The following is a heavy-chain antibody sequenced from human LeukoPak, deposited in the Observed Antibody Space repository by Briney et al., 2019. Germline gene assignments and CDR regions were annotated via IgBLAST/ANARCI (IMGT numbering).Heavy chain of an antibody. V-gene: IGHV4-30-2*01. D-gene: IGHD6-13*01. Sequence: SETLSLTCTVSGGSISSGGYYWSWIRQPPGKGLEWIGYIYHSGSTYYNPSLKSRVTISVDRSKNQFSLKLSSVTAADTAVYYCARDSAAAADHDNPPGWGKGTTVTVSS. CDR2: IYHSGST. J-gene: IGHJ6*04. CDR1: GGSISSGGYY. CDR3: ARDSAAAADHDNPPG.